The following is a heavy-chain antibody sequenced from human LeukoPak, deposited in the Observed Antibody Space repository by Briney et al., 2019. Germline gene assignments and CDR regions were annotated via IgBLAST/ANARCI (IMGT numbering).Heavy chain of an antibody. CDR2: IHYSGST. J-gene: IGHJ2*01. Sequence: PSETLSLTCNVSGGSISTTNYYWGWIRQPPGKGLEWLGNIHYSGSTYYNPSLQSRVTLSVDTSKNQFSLKLTSVTATDTAVYYCARPMVRETNNWYFDLWGRGTLVTVSS. CDR1: GGSISTTNYY. CDR3: ARPMVRETNNWYFDL. V-gene: IGHV4-39*01. D-gene: IGHD3-10*01.